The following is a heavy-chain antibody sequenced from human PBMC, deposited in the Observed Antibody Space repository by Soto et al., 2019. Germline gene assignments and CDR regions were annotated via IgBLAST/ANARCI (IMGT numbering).Heavy chain of an antibody. CDR1: GYTFTSYG. D-gene: IGHD2-8*01. V-gene: IGHV1-18*01. CDR2: ISAYNGNT. J-gene: IGHJ3*02. Sequence: ASVKVSCKASGYTFTSYGISWVRQAPGQGLEWMGWISAYNGNTNYAQKLQGRVTMTTDTSTSTAYMELRSLRSDDTAVYYCARDIVLMVYATNSPHDAFSIWGQGTMVTVSS. CDR3: ARDIVLMVYATNSPHDAFSI.